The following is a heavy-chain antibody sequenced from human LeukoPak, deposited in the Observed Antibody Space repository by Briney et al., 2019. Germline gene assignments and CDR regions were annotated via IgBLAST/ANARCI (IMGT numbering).Heavy chain of an antibody. CDR1: AGSISNYY. CDR3: ARHSNALSHYLDV. Sequence: SETLSLTCTVSAGSISNYYWSGIRQSPANGLEWIAYIYYSGTTNYNTSLKSRVTISVDTSKNQFSLKVNSVTAADTAVYYCARHSNALSHYLDVWGKGTTVTVSS. CDR2: IYYSGTT. D-gene: IGHD3-3*02. V-gene: IGHV4-59*08. J-gene: IGHJ6*03.